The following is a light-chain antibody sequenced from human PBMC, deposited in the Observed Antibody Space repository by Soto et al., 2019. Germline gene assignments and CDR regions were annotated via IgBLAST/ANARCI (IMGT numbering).Light chain of an antibody. J-gene: IGKJ4*01. V-gene: IGKV1-33*01. CDR3: QQYDDAPLT. CDR1: QDINIY. Sequence: DIQMTQSPSSLFASVGDRVTITCQATQDINIYLNWYQQKPGKAPNLLIYDASNLEIGVPSRFSGSGSGTHFTFTISSLQTEDIGTYYCQQYDDAPLTFGGGTKVDIK. CDR2: DAS.